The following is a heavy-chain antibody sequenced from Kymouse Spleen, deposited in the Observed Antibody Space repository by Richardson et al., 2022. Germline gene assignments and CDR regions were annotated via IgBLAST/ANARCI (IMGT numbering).Heavy chain of an antibody. D-gene: IGHD6-6*01. V-gene: IGHV4-61*01. J-gene: IGHJ6*02. Sequence: QVQLQESGPGLVKPSETLSLTCTVSGGSVSSGSYYWSWIRQPPGKGLEWIGYIYYSGSTNYNPSLKSRVTISVDTSKNQFSLKLSSVTAADTAVYYCAREGIAARPYYYYYGMDVWGQGTTVTVSS. CDR2: IYYSGST. CDR3: AREGIAARPYYYYYGMDV. CDR1: GGSVSSGSYY.